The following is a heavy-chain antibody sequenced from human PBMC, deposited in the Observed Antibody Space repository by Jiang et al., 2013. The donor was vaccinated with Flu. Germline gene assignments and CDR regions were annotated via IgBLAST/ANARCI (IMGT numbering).Heavy chain of an antibody. Sequence: GSGLVKPSQTLSLTCTVSGGSISSGSYYWSWIRQPAGKGLEWIGRIYTSGSTNYNPSLKSRVTISVDTSKNQFSLKLSSVTAADTAVYYCARDAIWFGELLDYYYGMDVWGQGTTVTVSS. CDR3: ARDAIWFGELLDYYYGMDV. CDR1: GGSISSGSYY. J-gene: IGHJ6*02. V-gene: IGHV4-61*02. CDR2: IYTSGST. D-gene: IGHD3-10*01.